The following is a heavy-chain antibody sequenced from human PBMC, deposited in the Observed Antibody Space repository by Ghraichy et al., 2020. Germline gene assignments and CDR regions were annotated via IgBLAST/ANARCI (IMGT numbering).Heavy chain of an antibody. CDR1: GDSVSSNNVA. Sequence: SQTLSLTCAISGDSVSSNNVAWNWIRKSPSRGLEWLGRTYYESKCYNDYAVSVRRRITVNPDTSKNQISLQLNSLTPEDTAVYYCARGHNSAFDIWGQGTMITVSS. D-gene: IGHD2/OR15-2a*01. V-gene: IGHV6-1*01. CDR2: TYYESKCYN. J-gene: IGHJ3*02. CDR3: ARGHNSAFDI.